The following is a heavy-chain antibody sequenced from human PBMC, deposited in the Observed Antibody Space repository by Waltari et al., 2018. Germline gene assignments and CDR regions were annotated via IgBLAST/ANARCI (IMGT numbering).Heavy chain of an antibody. CDR3: ARGFKVQGVIITYYFDY. CDR2: INPSGGST. D-gene: IGHD3-10*01. Sequence: QVQLVQSGAEVKKPGPSVKVSCKASGYTFTSYYMHWVRQAPGQGLEWMGIINPSGGSTSYAQKFQGRVTMTRDTSTSTVYMELSSLRSEDTAVYYCARGFKVQGVIITYYFDYWGQGTLVTVSS. V-gene: IGHV1-46*01. CDR1: GYTFTSYY. J-gene: IGHJ4*02.